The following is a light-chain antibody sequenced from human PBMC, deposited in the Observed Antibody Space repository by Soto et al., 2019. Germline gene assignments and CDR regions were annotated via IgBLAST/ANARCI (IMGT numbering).Light chain of an antibody. J-gene: IGLJ2*01. CDR1: SSDVGSYNL. CDR3: CSYAGSSTVV. V-gene: IGLV2-23*02. CDR2: EVS. Sequence: QSALTQPASVSGSPGQSLTISCTGTSSDVGSYNLVSWYQQHPDKAPKLMIYEVSKRPSGVSNRFSGSKSGNTASLTISGLQAEDEADYYCCSYAGSSTVVFGGGTKVTVL.